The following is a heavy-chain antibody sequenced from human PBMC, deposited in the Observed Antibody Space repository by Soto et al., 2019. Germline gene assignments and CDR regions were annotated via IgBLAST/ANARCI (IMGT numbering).Heavy chain of an antibody. D-gene: IGHD2-15*01. V-gene: IGHV3-30*18. Sequence: GGSLRLSCAASGFTFSSYGMHWVRQAPGKGLEWVAVISYDGSNKYYADSVKGRFTISRDNSKNTLYLQMNSLRAEDTAVYYCAKGTGCSGGSCLSTDYYYYYMDVWGKGTTVTVSS. CDR3: AKGTGCSGGSCLSTDYYYYYMDV. CDR2: ISYDGSNK. J-gene: IGHJ6*03. CDR1: GFTFSSYG.